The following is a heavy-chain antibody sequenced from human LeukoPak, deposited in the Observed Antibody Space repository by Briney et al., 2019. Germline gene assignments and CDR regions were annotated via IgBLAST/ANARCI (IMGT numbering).Heavy chain of an antibody. J-gene: IGHJ4*02. CDR2: IWYDGSNK. CDR1: GFTFSSYG. Sequence: GGSLRLSCAASGFTFSSYGMHWVRQAPGKGLEWVAVIWYDGSNKYYADSVKGRFTISRDNAKNTLYLQMNSLRAEDTAVYYCARVHSSGWYELDYWGQGTLVTVSS. CDR3: ARVHSSGWYELDY. D-gene: IGHD6-19*01. V-gene: IGHV3-33*01.